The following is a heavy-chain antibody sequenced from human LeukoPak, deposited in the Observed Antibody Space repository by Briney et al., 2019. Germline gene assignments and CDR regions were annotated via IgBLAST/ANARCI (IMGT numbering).Heavy chain of an antibody. J-gene: IGHJ4*02. V-gene: IGHV3-21*01. CDR1: GFTFSSYS. CDR2: ISSSSSYI. Sequence: GGSLRLSCAASGFTFSSYSMNWVRQAPGKGLEWVSSISSSSSYIYYADSVKGRFTISRDNAKNSLYLQMNSLRAEDTAVYYCASMGWAAAGDKGGYFDYWGQGTLVTVSS. CDR3: ASMGWAAAGDKGGYFDY. D-gene: IGHD6-13*01.